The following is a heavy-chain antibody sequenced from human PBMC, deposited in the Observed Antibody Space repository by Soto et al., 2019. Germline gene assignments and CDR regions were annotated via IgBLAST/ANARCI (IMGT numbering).Heavy chain of an antibody. J-gene: IGHJ5*02. D-gene: IGHD3-3*01. CDR1: GGSISSYY. CDR2: IYYSGST. Sequence: SETLSLTCTVSGGSISSYYWSWIRQPPGKGLEWIGDIYYSGSTNYNPSLKSRVTISVDTSKDQFSLKLSSVTAADTAVYYCARGNGGFWSGYYSPDWFDPWGQGTLVTVSS. V-gene: IGHV4-59*12. CDR3: ARGNGGFWSGYYSPDWFDP.